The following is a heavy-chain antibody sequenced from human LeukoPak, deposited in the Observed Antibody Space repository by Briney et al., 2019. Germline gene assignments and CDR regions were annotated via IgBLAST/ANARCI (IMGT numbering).Heavy chain of an antibody. Sequence: GGSLRLSCAASGFTFNNYGVHWVRQAPGKGLEWVAVIWFDGSYTYYADSVKGRFTISRDNSKNTLYLQMNSLRAEDTAVYYCARGRYYGSGSPIDYWGQGTLVTVSS. J-gene: IGHJ4*02. CDR1: GFTFNNYG. CDR2: IWFDGSYT. CDR3: ARGRYYGSGSPIDY. V-gene: IGHV3-33*01. D-gene: IGHD3-10*01.